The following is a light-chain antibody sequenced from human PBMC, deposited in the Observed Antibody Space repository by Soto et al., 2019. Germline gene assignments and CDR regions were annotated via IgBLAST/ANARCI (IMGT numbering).Light chain of an antibody. CDR2: DAS. CDR1: QDVSRN. J-gene: IGKJ4*01. V-gene: IGKV1-33*01. Sequence: DIQMTQSPSSLAAAVGDRVTIACQSSQDVSRNLNWLQQKPGEAPKLLIYDASNLERGVPSRFSGSGSGTDFTLIISTPQPEDVATYYCQQYSSMVSFGGGTAIEIK. CDR3: QQYSSMVS.